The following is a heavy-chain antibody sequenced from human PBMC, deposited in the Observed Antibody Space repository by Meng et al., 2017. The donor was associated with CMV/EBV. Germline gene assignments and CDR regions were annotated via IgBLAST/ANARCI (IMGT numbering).Heavy chain of an antibody. CDR2: ISAYNGNT. V-gene: IGHV1-18*01. CDR1: GYTFTSYG. Sequence: QLLNFGARMKNPGASLNVSCKAAGYTFTSYGISWGRQAPGQGLEWMGWISAYNGNTNYAQKLQGRVTMTTDTSTSTAYMELRSLRSDDTAVYYCARVGVGATWYFDYWGQGTLVTVSS. D-gene: IGHD1-26*01. CDR3: ARVGVGATWYFDY. J-gene: IGHJ4*02.